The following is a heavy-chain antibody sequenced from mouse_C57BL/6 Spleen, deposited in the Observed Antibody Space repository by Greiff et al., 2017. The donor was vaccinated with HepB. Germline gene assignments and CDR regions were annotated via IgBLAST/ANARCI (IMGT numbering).Heavy chain of an antibody. Sequence: VQLQQSGPELVKPGASVKISCKASGYTFTDYYMNWVKQSHGKSLEWIGDINPNNGGTSYNQKFKGKATLTVDKSSSTAYMELRSLTSEDSAVYYCARNGYYYGSSYAAYWGQGTLVTVSA. CDR3: ARNGYYYGSSYAAY. J-gene: IGHJ3*01. V-gene: IGHV1-26*01. CDR2: INPNNGGT. CDR1: GYTFTDYY. D-gene: IGHD1-1*01.